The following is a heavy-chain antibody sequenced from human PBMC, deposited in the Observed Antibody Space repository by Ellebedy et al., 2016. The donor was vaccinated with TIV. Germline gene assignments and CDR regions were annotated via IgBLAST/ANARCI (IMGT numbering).Heavy chain of an antibody. Sequence: GESLKISCAASGFTFRNYWMNWVRQAPGKGLEWVANIKQDGSEKKYVDSVKGRFTISRDNAKNSLYLHMSSLRVEDTAVYYCAKGALWFGEIDAFDVWGQGTMVTVSS. CDR2: IKQDGSEK. V-gene: IGHV3-7*03. CDR1: GFTFRNYW. CDR3: AKGALWFGEIDAFDV. D-gene: IGHD3-10*01. J-gene: IGHJ3*01.